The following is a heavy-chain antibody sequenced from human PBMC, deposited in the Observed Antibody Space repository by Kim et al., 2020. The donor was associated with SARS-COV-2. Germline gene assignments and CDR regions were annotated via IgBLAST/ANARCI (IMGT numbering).Heavy chain of an antibody. CDR1: GGSISSGGYY. D-gene: IGHD6-6*01. CDR3: ARALGDSSSSGRVGYFDY. Sequence: SETLSLTCTVSGGSISSGGYYWSWIRQHPGKGLEWIGYIYYSGSTYYNPSLKSRVTISVDTSKNQFSLKLSSVTAADTAVYYCARALGDSSSSGRVGYFDYWGQGTLVTVSS. J-gene: IGHJ4*02. CDR2: IYYSGST. V-gene: IGHV4-31*03.